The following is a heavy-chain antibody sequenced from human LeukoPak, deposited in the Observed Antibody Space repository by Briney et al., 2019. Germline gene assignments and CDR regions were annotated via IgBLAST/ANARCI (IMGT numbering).Heavy chain of an antibody. CDR3: ARGFGELPTYYYYMDV. CDR1: GYTFTSYD. V-gene: IGHV1-8*01. Sequence: ASVKVSCKASGYTFTSYDINWVRQATGQGLEWMGWMNPNSGNTGYAQKFQGRVTMTRNTSISTAYMELGSLRSEDTAVYYCARGFGELPTYYYYMDVWGKGTTVTISS. CDR2: MNPNSGNT. D-gene: IGHD3-10*01. J-gene: IGHJ6*03.